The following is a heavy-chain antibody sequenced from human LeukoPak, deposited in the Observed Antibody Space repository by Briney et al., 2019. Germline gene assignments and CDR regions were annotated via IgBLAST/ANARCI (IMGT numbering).Heavy chain of an antibody. CDR3: AKDPQYYYNSGGYYFDYFDS. V-gene: IGHV3-23*01. Sequence: GGSLRLSCAASGFTLINYAMSWVRQAPGKGPEWVSGISSNGGTTYYADSVKGRFTVSRDNSKNTLYLQMNSLRAEDTAVYYCAKDPQYYYNSGGYYFDYFDSWGQETLVAVSS. J-gene: IGHJ4*02. D-gene: IGHD3-22*01. CDR1: GFTLINYA. CDR2: ISSNGGTT.